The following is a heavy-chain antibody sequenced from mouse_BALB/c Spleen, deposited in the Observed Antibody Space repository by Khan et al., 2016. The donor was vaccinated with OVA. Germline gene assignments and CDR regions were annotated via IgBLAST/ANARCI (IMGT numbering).Heavy chain of an antibody. CDR1: GFNIKDTY. D-gene: IGHD2-3*01. V-gene: IGHV14-3*02. Sequence: VRLQQSGAELAKPGASVKLSCTASGFNIKDTYLHWVKQRPEQGLEWIGRIAPANGNTQYDPKFQGKAALTSDTSSNTTYLQLYSLTSEDSAVFCCARPSYDPRDFDVWGAGTTVTVS. CDR3: ARPSYDPRDFDV. CDR2: IAPANGNT. J-gene: IGHJ1*01.